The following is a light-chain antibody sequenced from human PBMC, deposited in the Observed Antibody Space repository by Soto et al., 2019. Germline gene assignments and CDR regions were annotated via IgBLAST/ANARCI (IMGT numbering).Light chain of an antibody. CDR1: SSDVGDYDY. CDR2: EVN. J-gene: IGLJ2*01. Sequence: QSALTQPASVSGSPGQSITISCSGTSSDVGDYDYVSWYQHHPGKAPKLIIYEVNNRPSGVSNRFSGSKSGNTASLTISGLQAEDEADYYCSSFTTSTTVVIFGGGTKVTVL. CDR3: SSFTTSTTVVI. V-gene: IGLV2-14*01.